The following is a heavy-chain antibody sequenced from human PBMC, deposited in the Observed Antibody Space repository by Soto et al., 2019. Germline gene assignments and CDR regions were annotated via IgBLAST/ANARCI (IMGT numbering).Heavy chain of an antibody. V-gene: IGHV3-64*01. CDR3: ARGDGSDFDY. CDR1: GFTFSSYA. CDR2: ISSNGGST. D-gene: IGHD1-26*01. Sequence: EVQLVESGGGLVQPGGSLRLSCAASGFTFSSYAMHWVRQAPGKGLEYVSVISSNGGSTDYANSVKGRFTIARDNSKNTLYLRMGSLSAEDMAVYYCARGDGSDFDYWGQGTVVTVSS. J-gene: IGHJ4*02.